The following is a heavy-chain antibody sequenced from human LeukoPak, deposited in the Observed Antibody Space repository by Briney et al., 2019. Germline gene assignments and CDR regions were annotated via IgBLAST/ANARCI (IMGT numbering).Heavy chain of an antibody. D-gene: IGHD1-26*01. CDR2: ISWDGGST. CDR1: GFTFDDYT. J-gene: IGHJ5*02. CDR3: AREVGIGA. V-gene: IGHV3-43*01. Sequence: QAGGSLRLSCAASGFTFDDYTMHWVRQAPGKGLEWVSLISWDGGSTCYADSVKGRFTISRDNSKNSLYLQMNSLRAEDTAVYYCAREVGIGAWGQGTLVTVSS.